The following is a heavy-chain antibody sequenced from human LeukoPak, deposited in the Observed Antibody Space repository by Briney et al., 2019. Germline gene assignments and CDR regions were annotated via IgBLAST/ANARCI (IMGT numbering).Heavy chain of an antibody. CDR1: GGTFSSYA. CDR2: IIPIFGTA. J-gene: IGHJ4*02. Sequence: SVKVSCKASGGTFSSYAISWVRQAPGQGLEWMGGIIPIFGTANYAQKFQGRVTITANKSTSTAYMELRSLGSDDTAVYYCARRAAAGLFDYWGQGTLVTVSS. CDR3: ARRAAAGLFDY. V-gene: IGHV1-69*06. D-gene: IGHD6-13*01.